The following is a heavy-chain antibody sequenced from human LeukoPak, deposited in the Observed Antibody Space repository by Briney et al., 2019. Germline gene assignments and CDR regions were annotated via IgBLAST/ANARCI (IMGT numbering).Heavy chain of an antibody. CDR3: ARGTRNFDY. CDR1: GVSISSYY. CDR2: IYYSGST. J-gene: IGHJ4*02. Sequence: SETLSLTCTVSGVSISSYYWSWIRQPPGKGLEWIGYIYYSGSTNYNPSLKSRVTISVDTSKNQFSLKLSSVTAAYTAVYYCARGTRNFDYWGQGTLVTVSS. V-gene: IGHV4-59*08. D-gene: IGHD3/OR15-3a*01.